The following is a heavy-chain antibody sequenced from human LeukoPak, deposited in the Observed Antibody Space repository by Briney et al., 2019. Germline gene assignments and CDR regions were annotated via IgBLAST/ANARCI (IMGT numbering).Heavy chain of an antibody. J-gene: IGHJ4*02. D-gene: IGHD6-13*01. CDR2: IRYDGSNK. CDR3: AKDRTGYSSSWYPYYFDY. Sequence: PGGSLRPSCAASGFTFSSYGMHWVRQAPGKGLEWVAFIRYDGSNKYYADSVRGRFTISRDNSKNTLYLQMNSLRAEDTAVYYCAKDRTGYSSSWYPYYFDYWGQGTLVTVSS. V-gene: IGHV3-30*02. CDR1: GFTFSSYG.